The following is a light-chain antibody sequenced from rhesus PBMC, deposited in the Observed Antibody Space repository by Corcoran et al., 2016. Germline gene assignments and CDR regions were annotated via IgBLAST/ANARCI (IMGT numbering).Light chain of an antibody. CDR3: QQYSNWPLT. CDR1: QSVSSS. J-gene: IGKJ4*01. Sequence: TQSPGTLSLSPGERATLSCRASQSVSSSLAWYQQKPEQAPSLLLYGASSRATGIPDRFGGSGSGTDFTLTISSLEPEDFAVYYCQQYSNWPLTFGGGTKVEIK. V-gene: IGKV3-42*03. CDR2: GAS.